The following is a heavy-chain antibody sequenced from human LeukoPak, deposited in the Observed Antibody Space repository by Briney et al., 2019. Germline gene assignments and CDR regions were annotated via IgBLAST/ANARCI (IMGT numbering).Heavy chain of an antibody. CDR2: INPSIGDT. CDR1: GYTFTNYY. V-gene: IGHV1-46*03. Sequence: ASVKVSCKASGYTFTNYYIHWVRQAPGQGLEWVGIINPSIGDTENAQKFQGRVTMTWDTSTSTVYMELSSLRYEDTAVYYCAVSAFDYWGQGTLVTVSS. D-gene: IGHD3-10*01. J-gene: IGHJ4*02. CDR3: AVSAFDY.